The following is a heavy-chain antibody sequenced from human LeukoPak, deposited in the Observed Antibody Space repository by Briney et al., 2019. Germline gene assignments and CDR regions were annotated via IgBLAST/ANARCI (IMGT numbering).Heavy chain of an antibody. V-gene: IGHV3-30*04. CDR2: IRYDGSNK. D-gene: IGHD4-17*01. CDR3: ARRAGYGDYPSKVDY. CDR1: AFTFSTYS. Sequence: GGSLRLSCAASAFTFSTYSMHWVRQAPGKGLEWVAFIRYDGSNKYYADSVKGRFTISRDNSKNTLYLQMNSLRAEDTAVYYCARRAGYGDYPSKVDYWGQGTLVTVSS. J-gene: IGHJ4*02.